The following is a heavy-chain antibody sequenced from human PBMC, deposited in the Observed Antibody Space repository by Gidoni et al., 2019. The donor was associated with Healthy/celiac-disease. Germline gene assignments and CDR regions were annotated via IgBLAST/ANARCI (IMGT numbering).Heavy chain of an antibody. J-gene: IGHJ6*02. CDR2: ISSSGSTI. D-gene: IGHD3-10*01. V-gene: IGHV3-48*03. CDR3: ARDIMVRGGGGSYYYYGMDV. CDR1: GFTFSSYE. Sequence: EVQLVESGGGLVQPGGSLRISCADSGFTFSSYEMNWVRQAPGKGLGWVSYISSSGSTIYYADSVKGRFTISRDNAKNSLYLQMNSLRAEDTAVYYCARDIMVRGGGGSYYYYGMDVWGQGTTVTVSS.